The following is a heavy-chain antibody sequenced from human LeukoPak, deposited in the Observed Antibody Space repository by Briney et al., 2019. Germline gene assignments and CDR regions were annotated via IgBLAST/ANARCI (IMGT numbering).Heavy chain of an antibody. CDR2: LSWNGGRT. J-gene: IGHJ3*02. D-gene: IGHD1-7*01. Sequence: AGRSLRLSCAASGFMFDESAMHWVRQTPGKGLEWVAGLSWNGGRTSYAESVKGRFTVSRDNAKYSLYLQMNSLRAEDTALYHCARGQGLKLPGVFDIWGQGTMVTVSS. CDR3: ARGQGLKLPGVFDI. CDR1: GFMFDESA. V-gene: IGHV3-20*01.